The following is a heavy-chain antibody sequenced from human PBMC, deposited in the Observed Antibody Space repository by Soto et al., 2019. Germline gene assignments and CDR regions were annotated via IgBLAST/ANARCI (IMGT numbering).Heavy chain of an antibody. CDR3: AKSHGDSWYYYYYGMDV. V-gene: IGHV3-30*18. D-gene: IGHD4-17*01. Sequence: GGSQRLSCTASGFNFSSYGRHWVRQAPGKGLEWVAVISYDGSNKYYADSVKGRFTISRDNSKNTLYLQMNSLRAEDTAVYYCAKSHGDSWYYYYYGMDVWGQGTTVTVSS. J-gene: IGHJ6*02. CDR1: GFNFSSYG. CDR2: ISYDGSNK.